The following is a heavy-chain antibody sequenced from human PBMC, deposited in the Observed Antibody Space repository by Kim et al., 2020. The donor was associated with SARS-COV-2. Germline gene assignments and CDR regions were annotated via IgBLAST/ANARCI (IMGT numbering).Heavy chain of an antibody. CDR3: ARDLSQGFNYVVFDS. J-gene: IGHJ4*02. CDR2: IIPMFPTP. CDR1: GGSFSTYA. Sequence: SMKVSCKASGGSFSTYAVSWVRQAPGPGLQWMGGIIPMFPTPNYAEQFEGRVTITADESTRTAYMELSSLPSEDTAIYFCARDLSQGFNYVVFDSWGQG. V-gene: IGHV1-69*13. D-gene: IGHD3-10*02.